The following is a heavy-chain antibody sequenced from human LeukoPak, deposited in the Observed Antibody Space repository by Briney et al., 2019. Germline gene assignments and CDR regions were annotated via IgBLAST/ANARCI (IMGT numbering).Heavy chain of an antibody. CDR2: IKQDGSEK. Sequence: GGSLRLSCAASGFTFSSHEMNWVRQAPGKGLEWVANIKQDGSEKNYVDSVKGRFTISRDNAKNSLYLQMNSLRAEDTAVYYCARGVGYGGNSGPLDYWGQGTLVTVSS. CDR1: GFTFSSHE. D-gene: IGHD4-23*01. CDR3: ARGVGYGGNSGPLDY. V-gene: IGHV3-7*01. J-gene: IGHJ4*02.